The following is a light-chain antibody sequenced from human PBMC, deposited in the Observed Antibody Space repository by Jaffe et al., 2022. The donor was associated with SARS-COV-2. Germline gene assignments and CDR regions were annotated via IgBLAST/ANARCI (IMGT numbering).Light chain of an antibody. Sequence: DIQMTQSPSSLSASVGDRVTITCQASQDISNYLNWYQQKPGKAPKLLIYDASNLETGVPSRFSGSGSGTDFIFTISSLQPEDIATYYCQHCDNLPPAFGQGTRLEIK. CDR1: QDISNY. CDR3: QHCDNLPPA. V-gene: IGKV1-33*01. CDR2: DAS. J-gene: IGKJ5*01.